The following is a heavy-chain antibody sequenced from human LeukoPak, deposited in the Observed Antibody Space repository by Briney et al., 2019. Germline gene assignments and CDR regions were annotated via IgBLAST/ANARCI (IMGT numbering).Heavy chain of an antibody. V-gene: IGHV1-2*02. CDR1: GYTFTGYY. CDR2: INPNSGGT. Sequence: ASVKVSCKASGYTFTGYYMHWVRQAPGQGLEWMGWINPNSGGTNYAQKFQGRVTMTRDTSISTAYMELSRLRSDDTAVYYCASAYCSSTSCRYPLDYWGQGTLVTVSS. CDR3: ASAYCSSTSCRYPLDY. J-gene: IGHJ4*02. D-gene: IGHD2-2*01.